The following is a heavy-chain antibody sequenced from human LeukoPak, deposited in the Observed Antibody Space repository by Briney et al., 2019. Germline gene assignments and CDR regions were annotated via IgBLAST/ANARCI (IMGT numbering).Heavy chain of an antibody. CDR2: ISSSSSYI. CDR1: GFTFSSYS. V-gene: IGHV3-21*04. CDR3: AKVYMRYFDWLLYRVAFDI. J-gene: IGHJ3*02. D-gene: IGHD3-9*01. Sequence: GVLRLSCAASGFTFSSYSMNWVRQAPGKGLEWVSSISSSSSYIYYADSVKGRFTISRDNSKNTLYLQMNSLRAEDTAVYYCAKVYMRYFDWLLYRVAFDIWGQGTMVTVSS.